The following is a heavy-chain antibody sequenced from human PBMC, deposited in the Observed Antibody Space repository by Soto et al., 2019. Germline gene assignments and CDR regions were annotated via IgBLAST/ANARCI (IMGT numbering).Heavy chain of an antibody. V-gene: IGHV4-59*08. CDR1: GGSISSYY. Sequence: SETLSLTCTVSGGSISSYYWSWIRQPPGKGLEWIGYIYYSGSTNYNPSLKSRVTISVDTSKNQFSLKLSSVTAADTAVYYCARRVTIFGVVNGVGYYSYYMDVWGKGTTVTVSS. CDR2: IYYSGST. D-gene: IGHD3-3*01. CDR3: ARRVTIFGVVNGVGYYSYYMDV. J-gene: IGHJ6*03.